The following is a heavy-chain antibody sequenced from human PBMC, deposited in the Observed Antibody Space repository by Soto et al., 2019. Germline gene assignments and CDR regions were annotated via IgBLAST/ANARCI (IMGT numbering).Heavy chain of an antibody. CDR2: IKRKTDGGTT. D-gene: IGHD2-2*01. CDR1: RFTFSNAW. CDR3: TTGGYCSSTRCYSEY. V-gene: IGHV3-15*01. J-gene: IGHJ4*02. Sequence: GSLRLSCAASRFTFSNAWMSWVRQDPGKGLEWVGRIKRKTDGGTTDYAAPVKGRFTISRDDSKNTLYLQMNSLKTEDTAVYYCTTGGYCSSTRCYSEYWGRGTLFGISS.